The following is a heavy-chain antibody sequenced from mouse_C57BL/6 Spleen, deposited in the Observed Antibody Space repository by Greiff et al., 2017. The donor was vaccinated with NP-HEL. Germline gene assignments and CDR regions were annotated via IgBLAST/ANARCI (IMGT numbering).Heavy chain of an antibody. Sequence: VQLKQSGPELVKPGASVKIPCKASGYTFTDYNMDWVKQSHGKSLEWIGDINPNNGGTIYNQKFKGKATLTVDKSSSTAYMELRSLTSEDTAVYYCARGDYSNYVPYAMDYWGQGTSVTVSS. V-gene: IGHV1-18*01. D-gene: IGHD2-5*01. CDR2: INPNNGGT. CDR3: ARGDYSNYVPYAMDY. J-gene: IGHJ4*01. CDR1: GYTFTDYN.